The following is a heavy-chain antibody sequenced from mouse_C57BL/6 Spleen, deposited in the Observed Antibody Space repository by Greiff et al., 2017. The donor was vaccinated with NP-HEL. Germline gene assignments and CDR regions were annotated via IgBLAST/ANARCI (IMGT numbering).Heavy chain of an antibody. CDR3: ARSGYYGSPYAMDY. CDR1: GYAFSSYW. CDR2: IYPGDGDT. D-gene: IGHD1-1*01. V-gene: IGHV1-80*01. Sequence: VQLQQSGAELVKPGASVKISCKASGYAFSSYWMNWVKQRPGKGLEWIGQIYPGDGDTNYNGKFKGKATLTADKSSSTAYMQLSSLTSEDSAVYFCARSGYYGSPYAMDYWGQGTSVTVSS. J-gene: IGHJ4*01.